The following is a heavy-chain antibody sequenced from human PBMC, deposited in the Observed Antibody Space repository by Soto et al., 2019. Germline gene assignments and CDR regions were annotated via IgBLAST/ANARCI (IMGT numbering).Heavy chain of an antibody. Sequence: EVQLVESGGGLVQPGGSLRLSCAASGFTFSSYWMSWVRQAPGKGLEWVANIKQDGSEKYYVDSVKGRFTISRDNAKNSLYLQMNSLRAEDTAVYYCAGAYYDILTGYYLFDYWGQGTLVTVSS. CDR3: AGAYYDILTGYYLFDY. CDR2: IKQDGSEK. J-gene: IGHJ4*02. CDR1: GFTFSSYW. D-gene: IGHD3-9*01. V-gene: IGHV3-7*04.